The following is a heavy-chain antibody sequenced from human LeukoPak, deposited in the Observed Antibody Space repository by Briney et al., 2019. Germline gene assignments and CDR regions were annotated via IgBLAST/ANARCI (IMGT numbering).Heavy chain of an antibody. V-gene: IGHV3-21*06. CDR1: GFTFSSYA. Sequence: GGSLRLSCAASGFTFSSYAMSWVRQAPGKGLEWVSSISSSSFIYFAGSLKGRFTISRDNAKNSVSLQINSLRAEDTAVYYCARDRNFVAFDIWGQGTMVTVSS. CDR3: ARDRNFVAFDI. CDR2: ISSSSFI. J-gene: IGHJ3*02. D-gene: IGHD1-14*01.